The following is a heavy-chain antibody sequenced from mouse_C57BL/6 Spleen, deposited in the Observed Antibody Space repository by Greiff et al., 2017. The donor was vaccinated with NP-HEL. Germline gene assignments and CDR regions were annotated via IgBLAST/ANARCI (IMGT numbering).Heavy chain of an antibody. D-gene: IGHD1-1*01. Sequence: VQLKESGPVLVKPGASVKMSCKASGYTFTDYYMNWVKQSHGKSLEWIGVINPYNGGTSYNQKFKGKATLTVDKSSSTAYMELNSLTSEDSAVYYCARSGASTVAFDYWGQGTTLTVSS. V-gene: IGHV1-19*01. J-gene: IGHJ2*01. CDR2: INPYNGGT. CDR1: GYTFTDYY. CDR3: ARSGASTVAFDY.